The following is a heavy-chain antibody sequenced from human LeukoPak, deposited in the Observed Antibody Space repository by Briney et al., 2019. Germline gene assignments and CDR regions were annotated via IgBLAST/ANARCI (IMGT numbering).Heavy chain of an antibody. V-gene: IGHV6-1*01. CDR1: GDTFSSDSAA. CDR3: ARGPSLVGYYYMDV. D-gene: IGHD1-26*01. Sequence: SQTLSLTCAISGDTFSSDSAAWNWIRQSPSRGLEWLGRTYYRSKWYNDYAVSVKSRTTIDPDTSKNQFSLQLNSVTPEDTAVYYCARGPSLVGYYYMDVWGKGTTVTVSS. CDR2: TYYRSKWYN. J-gene: IGHJ6*03.